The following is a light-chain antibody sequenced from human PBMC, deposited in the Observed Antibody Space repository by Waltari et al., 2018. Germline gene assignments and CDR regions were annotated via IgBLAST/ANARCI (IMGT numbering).Light chain of an antibody. J-gene: IGKJ4*01. Sequence: DIVLTQSPDTLSLSPGDRVTLSCRASQSVNSKYSAWYQQKPGQAPRRLIYGTSSRATGIPDRFSGSGSGTDFSLTISRLEPEDFAVYYCQQYGNSPLFGGGTKLEI. V-gene: IGKV3-20*01. CDR2: GTS. CDR3: QQYGNSPL. CDR1: QSVNSKY.